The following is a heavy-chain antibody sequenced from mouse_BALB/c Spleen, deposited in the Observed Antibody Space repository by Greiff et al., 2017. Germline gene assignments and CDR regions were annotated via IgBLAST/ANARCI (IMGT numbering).Heavy chain of an antibody. CDR1: GFTFSSYG. CDR2: ISSGGSYT. CDR3: ARHDDSGFAD. V-gene: IGHV5-6*01. D-gene: IGHD2-4*01. Sequence: VQLKESGGDLVKPGGSLKLSCAASGFTFSSYGMSWVRQTPDKRLEWVATISSGGSYTYYPDSVKGRFTISRDNAKNTLYLQMSSLKSEDTAMYYCARHDDSGFADWGQGTLVTVSA. J-gene: IGHJ3*01.